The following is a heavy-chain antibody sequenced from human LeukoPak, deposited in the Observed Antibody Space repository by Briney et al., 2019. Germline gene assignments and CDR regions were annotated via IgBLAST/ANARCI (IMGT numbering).Heavy chain of an antibody. CDR2: INPSGGST. V-gene: IGHV1-46*01. D-gene: IGHD2/OR15-2a*01. Sequence: ASVKVSCKASGYTFTSYYMHWVRQAPGQGLEWMGLINPSGGSTSYAQKFQGRVTMTRDMSTSTVYMELSSLRSEDTAVYYCARSLYGSYYFDYWGQGTLVTVSS. J-gene: IGHJ4*02. CDR1: GYTFTSYY. CDR3: ARSLYGSYYFDY.